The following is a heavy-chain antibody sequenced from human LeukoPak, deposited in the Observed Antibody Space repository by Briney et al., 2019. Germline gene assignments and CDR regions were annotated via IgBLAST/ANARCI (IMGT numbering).Heavy chain of an antibody. CDR1: GFTFSNRA. J-gene: IGHJ4*02. CDR2: MSSDGSNH. V-gene: IGHV3-30*04. CDR3: ARDRYPSDWFQYYFDY. Sequence: GGSLRFSCAASGFTFSNRAVHWVRQAPGKGLEWVAVMSSDGSNHFYADSVKGRFTISRDNSKNTLYLQMNSLRAEDTAVYSCARDRYPSDWFQYYFDYWGQGTLVTVSS. D-gene: IGHD6-19*01.